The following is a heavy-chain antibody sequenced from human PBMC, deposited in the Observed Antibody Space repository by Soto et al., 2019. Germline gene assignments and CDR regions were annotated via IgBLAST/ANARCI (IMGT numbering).Heavy chain of an antibody. Sequence: QVQLVQSGAEVKKPGSSVKVSCKASGDTDTNYVISWVRQAPGQGLEWMGGIFPKFGTTYSAQKLQDRLTITADESTSTDYMQLSSLRLYDTAVYYCEAEMTFGKLSVVWGQGTTVTVSS. CDR3: EAEMTFGKLSVV. J-gene: IGHJ6*02. D-gene: IGHD3-16*02. CDR2: IFPKFGTT. CDR1: GDTDTNYV. V-gene: IGHV1-69*01.